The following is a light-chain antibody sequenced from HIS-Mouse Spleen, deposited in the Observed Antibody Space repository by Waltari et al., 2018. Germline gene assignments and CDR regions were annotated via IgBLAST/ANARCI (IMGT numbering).Light chain of an antibody. CDR1: SSSVGGYHY. J-gene: IGLJ2*01. CDR2: EVS. V-gene: IGLV2-14*01. Sequence: QSALTQPAPVSGSPGQSITIPCTGTSSSVGGYHYVSWYQQHPGKAPKLMIYEVSNRPSGVSNRFSGSKSGNTASLTISGLQAEDEADYYCSSYTSSSPYVVFGGGTKLTVL. CDR3: SSYTSSSPYVV.